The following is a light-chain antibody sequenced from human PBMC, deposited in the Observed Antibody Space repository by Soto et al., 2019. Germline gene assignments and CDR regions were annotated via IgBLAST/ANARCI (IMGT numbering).Light chain of an antibody. J-gene: IGKJ1*01. CDR3: QQYGSSPPWT. CDR1: QSVSSSY. Sequence: EIVLTQSPGTLSLSPGERATLSCRASQSVSSSYLAGFQQKPGQAPRLLIYGASSRATGIPDRFSGSGSGIDFTHTISRLEPEDFAVYYCQQYGSSPPWTFGQGIKVEIK. CDR2: GAS. V-gene: IGKV3-20*01.